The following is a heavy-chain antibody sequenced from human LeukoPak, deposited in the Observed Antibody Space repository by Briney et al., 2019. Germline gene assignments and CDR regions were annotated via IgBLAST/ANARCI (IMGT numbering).Heavy chain of an antibody. V-gene: IGHV4-38-2*01. D-gene: IGHD5-24*01. J-gene: IGHJ4*02. CDR3: ARAGGYNSPFAY. CDR2: IYHSRST. Sequence: PSETLSLTCAVSGYSISSGYYWGWIRQPPGKGLEWIGSIYHSRSTYYNPSLKSRVTISVDTSKNQFSLRLTSVTAADTAVYYCARAGGYNSPFAYWGQGTLVTVSS. CDR1: GYSISSGYY.